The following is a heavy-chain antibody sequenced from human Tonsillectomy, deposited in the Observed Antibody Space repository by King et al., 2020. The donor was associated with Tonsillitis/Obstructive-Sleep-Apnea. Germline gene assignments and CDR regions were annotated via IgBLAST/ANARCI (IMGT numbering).Heavy chain of an antibody. CDR2: ISSSGGDT. V-gene: IGHV3-11*05. Sequence: VQLVESGGGLVKPGGSLRLSCAASGLTISDYYMSWIRQAPGKGLEWVSYISSSGGDTMYADSVKGRFTISRDNAKNSLYLQMNSLRVEDTAVYYCARGDDFYTADYWGQGTLVTVSS. CDR1: GLTISDYY. CDR3: ARGDDFYTADY. J-gene: IGHJ4*02. D-gene: IGHD3-3*01.